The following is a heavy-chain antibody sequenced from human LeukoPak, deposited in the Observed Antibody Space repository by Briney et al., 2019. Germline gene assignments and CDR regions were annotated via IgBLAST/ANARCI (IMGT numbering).Heavy chain of an antibody. Sequence: GGSLRLSCAASGFTFSSYAMSWVRQAPGKGLEWVSAISGSGGSTYYADSVKGRFTISRDNSKNTLYLQMNSLRAEDTAVYYCAKDSYYYDSSGYYYVPDYWGQGTLVTVSS. D-gene: IGHD3-22*01. V-gene: IGHV3-23*01. J-gene: IGHJ4*02. CDR3: AKDSYYYDSSGYYYVPDY. CDR2: ISGSGGST. CDR1: GFTFSSYA.